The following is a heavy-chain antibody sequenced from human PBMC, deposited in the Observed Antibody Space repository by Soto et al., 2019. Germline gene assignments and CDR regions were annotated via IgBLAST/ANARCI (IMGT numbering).Heavy chain of an antibody. CDR1: GGTFSSYA. CDR2: IIPIFGTA. Sequence: ASVKVSCKASGGTFSSYAISWVRHAPGQGLEWMGGIIPIFGTANYAQKFQGRVTITADESTSTAYMELSSLRSEDTAVYYCAREELNDYYYYGMDVWGQGTTVTVSS. J-gene: IGHJ6*02. V-gene: IGHV1-69*13. D-gene: IGHD3-10*01. CDR3: AREELNDYYYYGMDV.